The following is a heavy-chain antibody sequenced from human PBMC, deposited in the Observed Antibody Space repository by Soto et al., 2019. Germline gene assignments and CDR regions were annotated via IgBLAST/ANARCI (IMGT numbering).Heavy chain of an antibody. J-gene: IGHJ4*02. CDR2: IFWDDDK. D-gene: IGHD3-3*02. CDR1: GFSLSTSGVG. CDR3: AHSPQISSPWGYDY. V-gene: IGHV2-5*02. Sequence: QITLKESGPTLVKPTQTLTLTCTFSGFSLSTSGVGVGWIRQPPGKALEWLALIFWDDDKRYSPSLKSRLTSSKDTSKNQVVLTMTKMDPVDTATYYCAHSPQISSPWGYDYWGQGTLVTVSS.